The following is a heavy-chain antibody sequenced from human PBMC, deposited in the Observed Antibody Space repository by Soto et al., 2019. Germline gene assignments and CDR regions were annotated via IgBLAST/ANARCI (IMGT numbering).Heavy chain of an antibody. CDR1: GYTFTTYG. CDR2: ISTYSGNT. V-gene: IGHV1-18*01. CDR3: ARKYSGSSWFDP. J-gene: IGHJ5*02. Sequence: ASVKVSCKASGYTFTTYGISWVRQAPGQGLEWMGWISTYSGNTNYAQKLQGRVTMTTDTSTSTAYMDLRSLRSDDTAVYYCARKYSGSSWFDPWGQGTLVTVYS. D-gene: IGHD6-6*01.